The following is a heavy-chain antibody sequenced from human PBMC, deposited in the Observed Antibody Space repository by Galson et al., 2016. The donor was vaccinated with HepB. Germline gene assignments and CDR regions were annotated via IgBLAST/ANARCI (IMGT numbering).Heavy chain of an antibody. D-gene: IGHD5-18*01. Sequence: SLRLSCAASGFTFSNYGMHWVRQAPGKGLEWVAVIWYDGSIKYYADSVKGRFTISRDNSKNTLYVQMNSLRAEDTAVYYCARSTPWIQLWGGFDYWGQGTLVTVSS. V-gene: IGHV3-33*01. J-gene: IGHJ4*02. CDR1: GFTFSNYG. CDR3: ARSTPWIQLWGGFDY. CDR2: IWYDGSIK.